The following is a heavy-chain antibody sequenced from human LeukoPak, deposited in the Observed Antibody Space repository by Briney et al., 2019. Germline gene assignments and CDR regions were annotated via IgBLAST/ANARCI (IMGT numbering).Heavy chain of an antibody. D-gene: IGHD4-17*01. J-gene: IGHJ5*02. CDR1: GFTFSSSW. CDR2: IKCDGSEK. Sequence: PGGSQRLSCAASGFTFSSSWMHWVCQAPEKGLEWVADIKCDGSEKYYVDSVKGRLTISRDNAKNSLYLQVNSLRAEDMTVYYCVRAIMTTAINWFDPWGQGTLVTVSS. V-gene: IGHV3-52*01. CDR3: VRAIMTTAINWFDP.